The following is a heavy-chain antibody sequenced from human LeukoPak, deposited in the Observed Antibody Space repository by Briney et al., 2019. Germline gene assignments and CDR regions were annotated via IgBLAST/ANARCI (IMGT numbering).Heavy chain of an antibody. V-gene: IGHV4-4*07. J-gene: IGHJ4*02. Sequence: SETLSLTCTVPGGSISSYYWSWIRQPAGKGLEWIGRIYTSGSTNYNPSLKSRVTMSVDTSKNQFSLKMSSVTAADTAVYYCATSGYSSSWPGGYWGQGTLVTVSS. D-gene: IGHD6-13*01. CDR1: GGSISSYY. CDR3: ATSGYSSSWPGGY. CDR2: IYTSGST.